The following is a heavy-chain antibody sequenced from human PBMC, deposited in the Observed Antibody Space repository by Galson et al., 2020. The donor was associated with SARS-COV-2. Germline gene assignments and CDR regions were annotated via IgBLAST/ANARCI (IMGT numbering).Heavy chain of an antibody. J-gene: IGHJ4*02. V-gene: IGHV3-23*01. CDR3: AKDTAGGYSSGFYYFNY. D-gene: IGHD2-15*01. Sequence: YYADSVKGRFTISRDNSKNTLDLQLNSLRVEDTAVYFCAKDTAGGYSSGFYYFNYWGQGALVTVSS.